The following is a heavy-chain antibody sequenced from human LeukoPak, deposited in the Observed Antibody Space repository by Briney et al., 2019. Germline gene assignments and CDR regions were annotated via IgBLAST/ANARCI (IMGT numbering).Heavy chain of an antibody. CDR3: ARDSDPYSGYLNFDY. Sequence: ASVKVSCKASGGTFSSYAISWVRQAPGQGPEWMGGIIPIFGTANYAQKFQGRVTITADKSTSTAYMELSSLRSEDTAVYYCARDSDPYSGYLNFDYWGQGTLVTVSS. CDR1: GGTFSSYA. J-gene: IGHJ4*02. D-gene: IGHD5-12*01. V-gene: IGHV1-69*06. CDR2: IIPIFGTA.